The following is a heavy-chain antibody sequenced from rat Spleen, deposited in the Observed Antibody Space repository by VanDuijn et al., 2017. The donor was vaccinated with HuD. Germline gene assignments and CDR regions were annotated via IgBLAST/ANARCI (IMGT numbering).Heavy chain of an antibody. CDR3: ARQAVTMMVLIPTHYFDC. D-gene: IGHD1-12*02. CDR1: GLPFSSYY. J-gene: IGHJ2*01. V-gene: IGHV5-25*01. CDR2: ISPSGDIT. Sequence: EVQLVESGGGLVQPGRSLKLSCAASGLPFSSYYMAWVRQAPTKGLEWVASISPSGDITYYSDSVKGRFTISRDNGQSTQYLQMDSLRSEDTATYYCARQAVTMMVLIPTHYFDCWGQGVMVTVSS.